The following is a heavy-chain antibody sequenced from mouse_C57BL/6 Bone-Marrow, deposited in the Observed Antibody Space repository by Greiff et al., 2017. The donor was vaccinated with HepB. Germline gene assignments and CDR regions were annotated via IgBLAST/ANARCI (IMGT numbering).Heavy chain of an antibody. Sequence: VQLQQPGAELVKPGASVKVSCKASGYTFTSYWMHWVKQRPGQGLEWIGRIHPSDSDTNYNQKFKGKATLTVDKSSSTADMQLSSLTSEDSAVYYCAIDRQLRHLAYWGQGTLVTVSA. CDR3: AIDRQLRHLAY. V-gene: IGHV1-74*01. D-gene: IGHD3-2*02. CDR2: IHPSDSDT. J-gene: IGHJ3*01. CDR1: GYTFTSYW.